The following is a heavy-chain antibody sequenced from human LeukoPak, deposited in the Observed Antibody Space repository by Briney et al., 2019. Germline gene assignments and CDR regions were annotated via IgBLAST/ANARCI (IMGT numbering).Heavy chain of an antibody. J-gene: IGHJ4*02. Sequence: GSLRLSCVASGFTFSHSWMTWVRQPPGKGLEWIGEIYHSGTTIYIPSLKSRVTMSIDKSKNQFSLNLSSVTAADTAVYYCARHSAAGISYYFDYWGQGILVTVSS. CDR1: GFTFSHSW. CDR3: ARHSAAGISYYFDY. V-gene: IGHV4-4*02. D-gene: IGHD6-13*01. CDR2: IYHSGTT.